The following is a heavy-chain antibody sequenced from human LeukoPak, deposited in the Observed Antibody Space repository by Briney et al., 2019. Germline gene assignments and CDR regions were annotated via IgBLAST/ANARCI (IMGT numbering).Heavy chain of an antibody. J-gene: IGHJ6*02. V-gene: IGHV1-8*01. Sequence: ASVKVSCKASGYTFTSYDINWVRQATGQGLEWMGWMNPNSGNTGYAQKFQGRVTMTRNTSISTAYMELSSLRSEDTAVYYCARGPHGYYYYGMDVWGQGTTVTVSS. D-gene: IGHD2-8*01. CDR2: MNPNSGNT. CDR1: GYTFTSYD. CDR3: ARGPHGYYYYGMDV.